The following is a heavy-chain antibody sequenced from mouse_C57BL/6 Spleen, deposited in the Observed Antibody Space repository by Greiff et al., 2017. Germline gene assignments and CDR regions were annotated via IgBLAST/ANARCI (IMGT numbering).Heavy chain of an antibody. J-gene: IGHJ4*01. CDR1: GYTFTSYW. Sequence: QVQLQQPGTELVKPGASVKLSCKASGYTFTSYWMHWVKQRPGQGLEWIGDIYPGSGSTNYNEKFKSKATLTVDTSSSTAYMQLSSLTSEDSAVYYCAFYYGSSYDAMDYWGQGTSVTVSS. D-gene: IGHD1-1*01. CDR3: AFYYGSSYDAMDY. V-gene: IGHV1-55*01. CDR2: IYPGSGST.